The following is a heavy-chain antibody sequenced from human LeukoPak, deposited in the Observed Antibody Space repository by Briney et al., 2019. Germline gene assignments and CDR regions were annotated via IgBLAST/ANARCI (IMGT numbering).Heavy chain of an antibody. V-gene: IGHV4-34*01. D-gene: IGHD5-18*01. J-gene: IGHJ4*02. Sequence: SETLSLTCAVYGGSFSGYYWSWIRQPPGKGLEWIGEINHSGSTNYNPSLKSRVTISVDTSKNQFSLKLSSVTAADTAVYYCARDGYSYGYRSFDYWGQGTLVTASS. CDR3: ARDGYSYGYRSFDY. CDR1: GGSFSGYY. CDR2: INHSGST.